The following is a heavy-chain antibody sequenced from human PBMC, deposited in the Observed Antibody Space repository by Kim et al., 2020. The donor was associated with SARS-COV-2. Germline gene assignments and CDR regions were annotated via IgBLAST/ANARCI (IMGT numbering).Heavy chain of an antibody. Sequence: SETLSLTCTVSGGSISSYYWSWIRQPPGKGLEWIGYIYYSGSTNYNPSLKSRVTISVDTSKNQFSLKLSSVTAADTAVYYCARTYYDFWSGYYYYNYSMDVWARGTTVSVSS. D-gene: IGHD3-3*01. J-gene: IGHJ6*03. CDR1: GGSISSYY. V-gene: IGHV4-59*01. CDR3: ARTYYDFWSGYYYYNYSMDV. CDR2: IYYSGST.